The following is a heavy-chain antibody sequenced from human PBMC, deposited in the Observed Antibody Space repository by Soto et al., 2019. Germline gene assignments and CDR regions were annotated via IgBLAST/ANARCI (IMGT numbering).Heavy chain of an antibody. D-gene: IGHD6-6*01. V-gene: IGHV1-2*02. CDR2: INAHSGGT. CDR1: GFSFTGYY. Sequence: ASVKVSCKASGFSFTGYYIHWLRQAPGQGLEWMGWINAHSGGTEYAQKFQGRVTLTRDTSIATAYLTLSSLTSDDTALYYGANDLTRQLAYWLDPWGQGTQVTVSS. J-gene: IGHJ5*02. CDR3: ANDLTRQLAYWLDP.